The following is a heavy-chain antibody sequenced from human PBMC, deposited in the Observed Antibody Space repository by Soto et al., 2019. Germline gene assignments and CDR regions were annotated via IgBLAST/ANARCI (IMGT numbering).Heavy chain of an antibody. CDR2: IHYSGST. Sequence: PSETLSLTCAVSGGSISGSSFYWGWIRQPPEKGLESIGSIHYSGSTYYNPSLRSRVTISVDRSRTQFSLKMSSVTAADMAVYYCARGRVVVPAAVMFNCLDPWGQGALVTVSS. CDR3: ARGRVVVPAAVMFNCLDP. CDR1: GGSISGSSFY. D-gene: IGHD2-2*01. J-gene: IGHJ5*02. V-gene: IGHV4-39*07.